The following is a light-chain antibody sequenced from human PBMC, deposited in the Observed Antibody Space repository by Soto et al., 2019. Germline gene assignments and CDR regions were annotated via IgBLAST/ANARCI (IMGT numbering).Light chain of an antibody. CDR3: HQYGTSPTT. J-gene: IGKJ5*01. Sequence: EIVLTHSPGTLSLSPGDRATLSCRASQYINKYLAWYQQKPGQPPRLLIYGASTRAPGIPDRFSASGSGTDFTLTISRLEPEDFVEYICHQYGTSPTTFGQGTRLEMK. CDR1: QYINKY. V-gene: IGKV3-20*01. CDR2: GAS.